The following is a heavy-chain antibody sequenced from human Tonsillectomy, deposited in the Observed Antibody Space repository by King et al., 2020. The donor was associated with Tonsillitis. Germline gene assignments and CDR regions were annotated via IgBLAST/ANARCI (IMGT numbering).Heavy chain of an antibody. CDR1: GFTFSSYG. V-gene: IGHV3-33*05. CDR2: ISYDGSNK. D-gene: IGHD6-13*01. CDR3: AREPAAAGKREHAEYGMDV. J-gene: IGHJ6*02. Sequence: VQLVESGGGVVQPGRSLRLSCAASGFTFSSYGMHWVRQAPGKGLEWVAVISYDGSNKYYADSVKGRFTISRDNYKNTLYLQMNSRRAEDTGVYYCAREPAAAGKREHAEYGMDVWGQGTTVTVSS.